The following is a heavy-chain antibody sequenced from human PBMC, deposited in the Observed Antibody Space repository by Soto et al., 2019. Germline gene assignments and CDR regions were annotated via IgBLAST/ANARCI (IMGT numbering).Heavy chain of an antibody. CDR2: IYPGDSDI. V-gene: IGHV5-51*01. CDR3: ARTSAGGKYYYGMDV. D-gene: IGHD6-13*01. J-gene: IGHJ6*02. CDR1: GYSFTSYW. Sequence: GESLKISCKGSGYSFTSYWIGWVRQMPGKGLEWMGIIYPGDSDIRYSPSFQGQVTISADKSISTAYLQWSGLKASDTALYYCARTSAGGKYYYGMDVWGQGTTVTVSS.